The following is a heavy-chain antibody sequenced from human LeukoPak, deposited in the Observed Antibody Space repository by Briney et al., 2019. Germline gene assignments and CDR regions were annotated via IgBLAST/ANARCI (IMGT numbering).Heavy chain of an antibody. J-gene: IGHJ6*03. V-gene: IGHV3-20*04. D-gene: IGHD3-10*01. CDR2: INWNGGST. CDR3: AKGYGSGSYYGYYMDV. Sequence: GGSLRLSCAASGFTFDDYGMSWVRQAPGKGLEWVSGINWNGGSTGYADSVKGRFTISRDNAKNSLYLQMNSLRAEDTALYYCAKGYGSGSYYGYYMDVWGKGTTVTISS. CDR1: GFTFDDYG.